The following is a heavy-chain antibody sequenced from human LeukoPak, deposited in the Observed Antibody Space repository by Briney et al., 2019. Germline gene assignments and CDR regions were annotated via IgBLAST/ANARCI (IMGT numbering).Heavy chain of an antibody. D-gene: IGHD3-22*01. CDR3: ASQGYDSSGYYYGPQDY. V-gene: IGHV1-69*13. J-gene: IGHJ4*02. CDR2: IIPIFGTA. CDR1: GGTFSSYA. Sequence: ASVKVSCKASGGTFSSYAISWVRQAPGQGLEWMGGIIPIFGTANYAQKFQGRVTITADESTSTAYMELSSLRSEDTAVYYCASQGYDSSGYYYGPQDYWGQGTLVTVSS.